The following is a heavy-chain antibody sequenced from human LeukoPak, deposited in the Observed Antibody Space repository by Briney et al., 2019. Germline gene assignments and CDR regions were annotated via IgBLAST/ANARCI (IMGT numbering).Heavy chain of an antibody. Sequence: PGRSLRLSCAASGFTFSGYAMHWVRQAPGKGLEWLAIISYDGSDKYYADSVRGRFTISRDSSKNTLYLQVNSLRAEDTAVYYCARGKRDSSSWYGYYFDYWGQGTLVTVSS. J-gene: IGHJ4*02. CDR1: GFTFSGYA. CDR3: ARGKRDSSSWYGYYFDY. V-gene: IGHV3-30*01. CDR2: ISYDGSDK. D-gene: IGHD6-13*01.